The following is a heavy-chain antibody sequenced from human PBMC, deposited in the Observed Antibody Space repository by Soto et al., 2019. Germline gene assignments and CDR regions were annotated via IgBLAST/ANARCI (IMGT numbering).Heavy chain of an antibody. CDR2: ISSTTNYI. CDR1: GFTFTRYS. Sequence: PGGSLRLSCAASGFTFTRYSMNWVRQAPGKGLEWVSSISSTTNYIYYGDSMKGRFTISTSTAYMELSSLRSEDTAVYYCAREISSWYIEPYFDYWGQGTLVTVSS. CDR3: AREISSWYIEPYFDY. D-gene: IGHD6-13*01. V-gene: IGHV3-21*04. J-gene: IGHJ4*02.